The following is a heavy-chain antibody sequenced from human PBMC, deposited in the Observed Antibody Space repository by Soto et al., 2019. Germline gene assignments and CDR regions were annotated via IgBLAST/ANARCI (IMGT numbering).Heavy chain of an antibody. CDR1: GGTFSSYA. J-gene: IGHJ6*02. CDR2: IIPIFGTA. Sequence: QVQLVQSGAEVKKPGSSVKVSCKASGGTFSSYAISWVRQAPGQGLEWMGGIIPIFGTANYAQKFQGRVTITADASTSTAYMELSSLRAEDTAVYYCARAPGVVGATHYYYGMDVWGQGTTVTVSS. D-gene: IGHD1-26*01. CDR3: ARAPGVVGATHYYYGMDV. V-gene: IGHV1-69*12.